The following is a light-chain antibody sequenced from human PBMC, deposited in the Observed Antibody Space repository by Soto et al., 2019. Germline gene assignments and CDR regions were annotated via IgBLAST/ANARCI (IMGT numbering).Light chain of an antibody. CDR1: QSVSSNH. Sequence: EIVVTQSPGTLSLSPGERATLSCRASQSVSSNHLAWYQQKPGQAPRLPIFASTGRPAVIPDRFSGSGSGTDFTLTISRLEPEDSAMYYCQQYGSSPYTFGQGTKVEIK. V-gene: IGKV3-20*01. J-gene: IGKJ2*01. CDR3: QQYGSSPYT. CDR2: AST.